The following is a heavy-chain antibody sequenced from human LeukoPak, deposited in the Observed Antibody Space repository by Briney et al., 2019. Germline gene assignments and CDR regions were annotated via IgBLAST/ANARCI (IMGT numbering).Heavy chain of an antibody. J-gene: IGHJ3*02. Sequence: GSLRLSCAASGFIFSTFDMHWVRQAPGKGLEWVSFIQSDGSNKYYADSVKGRFTISRDNSKNTLYLQMNSLKAEDTAVYYCAKIICRDYGDYVHTFDIWGQGTVVTVSS. CDR3: AKIICRDYGDYVHTFDI. V-gene: IGHV3-30*02. CDR2: IQSDGSNK. D-gene: IGHD4-17*01. CDR1: GFIFSTFD.